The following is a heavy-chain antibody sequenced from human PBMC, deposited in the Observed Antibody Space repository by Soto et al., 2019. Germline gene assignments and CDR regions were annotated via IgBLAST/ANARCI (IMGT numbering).Heavy chain of an antibody. D-gene: IGHD6-19*01. CDR2: INHSGST. J-gene: IGHJ4*02. CDR3: ARETLPVYSSGWYNY. Sequence: QVQLQQWGAGLLKPSETLSLTCAVYGGSFSGYYWSWIRQPPGKGLEWIGEINHSGSTNYNPSLKSRVTISVDTSKNQFSLQLSSVTAADTAVYYCARETLPVYSSGWYNYWGQGPLVTVSS. V-gene: IGHV4-34*01. CDR1: GGSFSGYY.